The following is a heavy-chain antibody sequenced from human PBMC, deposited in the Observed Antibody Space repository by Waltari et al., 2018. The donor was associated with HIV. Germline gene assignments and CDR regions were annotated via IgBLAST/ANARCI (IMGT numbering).Heavy chain of an antibody. D-gene: IGHD3-22*01. CDR1: GGSISSYS. CDR3: ARVSHYYDSSGVAI. Sequence: QVQLQESGPGLGKPSETLSLTCTVSGGSISSYSWSWIRQPPGKGLEWSGYIYYSGSTNYNPSLRRLVTISVDTTKNQFSLKLSSVTAADTAVYYCARVSHYYDSSGVAILGQGTMVTVSS. V-gene: IGHV4-59*01. J-gene: IGHJ3*02. CDR2: IYYSGST.